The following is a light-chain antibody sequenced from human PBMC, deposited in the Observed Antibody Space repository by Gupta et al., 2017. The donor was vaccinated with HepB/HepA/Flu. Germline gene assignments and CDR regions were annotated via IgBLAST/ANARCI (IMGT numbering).Light chain of an antibody. CDR2: YDR. Sequence: SYVPTQRHPESAAQGETARITCGGNNHGSRSVHWYQQKSGQAPVLVINYDRDRRSGIPERFSGSNSGNTATLTITRVEVGDEADYYCQVCDSIRDPVVFGGGTKLTVL. CDR3: QVCDSIRDPVV. V-gene: IGLV3-21*04. J-gene: IGLJ2*01. CDR1: NHGSRS.